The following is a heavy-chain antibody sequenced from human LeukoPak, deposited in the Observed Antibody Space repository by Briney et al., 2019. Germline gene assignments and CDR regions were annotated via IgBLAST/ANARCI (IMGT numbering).Heavy chain of an antibody. CDR2: ISGSGGST. Sequence: GGSLRLSCAASGFTFSSYAMSWVRQAPGKGLEWVSAISGSGGSTYYADSVKGRFTISRDNSKNTLYLQMNSLRAEDTAVYYCAKYDGQSLVLTNFYYCGQGTLVTVSS. J-gene: IGHJ4*02. CDR1: GFTFSSYA. D-gene: IGHD3-22*01. V-gene: IGHV3-23*01. CDR3: AKYDGQSLVLTNFYY.